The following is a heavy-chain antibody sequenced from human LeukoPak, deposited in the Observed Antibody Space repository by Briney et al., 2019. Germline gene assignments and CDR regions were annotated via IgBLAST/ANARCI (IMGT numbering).Heavy chain of an antibody. CDR2: IYYSGST. CDR1: GGSISSYY. J-gene: IGHJ4*02. D-gene: IGHD3-16*02. CDR3: ARYIWGSYPTFEDY. Sequence: PSETLSLTCTGSGGSISSYYWSWIRQPPGKGLEWIGYIYYSGSTNYNPSLKSRVTISVDTSKNQFSLKPRSVTAADTAVYYCARYIWGSYPTFEDYWGQGTLVTVSS. V-gene: IGHV4-59*13.